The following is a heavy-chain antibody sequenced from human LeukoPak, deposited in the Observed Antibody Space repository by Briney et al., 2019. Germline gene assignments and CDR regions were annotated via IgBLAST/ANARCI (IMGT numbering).Heavy chain of an antibody. CDR2: ISSSSSTI. J-gene: IGHJ3*02. Sequence: GGSLRLSCAASGFTFSSYSMNWVRQAPGKGLEWVSYISSSSSTINYADSVKGRFTISRDNAKNSLSLQMNSLRAEDTAVYYCARPVVEDAFDIWGQGTMVTVSS. CDR3: ARPVVEDAFDI. D-gene: IGHD2-15*01. V-gene: IGHV3-48*01. CDR1: GFTFSSYS.